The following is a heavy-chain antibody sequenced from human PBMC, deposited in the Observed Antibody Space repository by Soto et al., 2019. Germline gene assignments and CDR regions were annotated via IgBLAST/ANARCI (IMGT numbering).Heavy chain of an antibody. D-gene: IGHD2-15*01. J-gene: IGHJ4*02. V-gene: IGHV1-69*01. CDR3: AGGWIRAYCRGGSCYSRFDY. CDR2: IIPIFGTA. Sequence: QVQLVQSGAEVKKPGSSVKVSCKASGGTFSSYAISWVRQAPGQGLEWMGGIIPIFGTANYAQKFQGRVTITADESTSTDYMELSSLISEDTAVYYCAGGWIRAYCRGGSCYSRFDYWGQGTLVTVSS. CDR1: GGTFSSYA.